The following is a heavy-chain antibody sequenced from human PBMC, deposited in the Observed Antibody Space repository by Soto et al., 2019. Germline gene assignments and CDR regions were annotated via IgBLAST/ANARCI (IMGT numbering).Heavy chain of an antibody. CDR1: GFTFSDYY. CDR3: AGGYSYHFDY. Sequence: QVQLVESGGGLVKPGRSLRLSCAASGFTFSDYYMRWIRQAPGKGLEWFSYITSNGSNTNYADSVKGRFTISRDNAKNSMYLQINSRIGEDTAVDYCAGGYSYHFDYWGQGTLVTVSS. D-gene: IGHD5-18*01. CDR2: ITSNGSNT. V-gene: IGHV3-11*05. J-gene: IGHJ4*02.